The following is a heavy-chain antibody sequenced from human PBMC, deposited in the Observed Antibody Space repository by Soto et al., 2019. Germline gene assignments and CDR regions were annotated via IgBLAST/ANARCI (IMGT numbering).Heavy chain of an antibody. V-gene: IGHV4-34*01. CDR3: ARVVYDILTGYPYGMDV. J-gene: IGHJ6*02. CDR2: INHSGST. Sequence: PSETLSLTCAVYGGSFSGYYWIWIRQPPGKGLEWIGEINHSGSTNYNPSLKSRVTISVDTSKNQFSLKLSSVTAADTAVYYCARVVYDILTGYPYGMDVWGQGTTVTVSS. CDR1: GGSFSGYY. D-gene: IGHD3-9*01.